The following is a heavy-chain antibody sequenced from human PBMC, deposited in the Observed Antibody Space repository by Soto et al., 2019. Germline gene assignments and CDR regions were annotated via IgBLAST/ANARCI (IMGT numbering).Heavy chain of an antibody. Sequence: ASVKVSCKASGYTFTSYGISWVRQAPGQGLEWMGWISAYNGNTNYAQKLQGRVTMTTDTSTSTAYMELRSLRSDDTAVYYCARDKTNIVATIFDYWGQGTLVTVSS. CDR1: GYTFTSYG. CDR2: ISAYNGNT. J-gene: IGHJ4*02. D-gene: IGHD5-12*01. V-gene: IGHV1-18*01. CDR3: ARDKTNIVATIFDY.